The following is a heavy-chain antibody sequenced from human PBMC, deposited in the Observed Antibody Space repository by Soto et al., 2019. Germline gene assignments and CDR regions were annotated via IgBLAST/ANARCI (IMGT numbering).Heavy chain of an antibody. CDR1: GFTFSSYW. J-gene: IGHJ6*02. CDR3: ARGGDIVVVPAAIDYCYGMNV. V-gene: IGHV3-74*01. Sequence: GGSLRLSYAASGFTFSSYWMHWVRQAPGKGLVWVSRINSDGSSTSYADSVKGRFTISRDNAKNTLYLQMNSLRAEDTAVYYCARGGDIVVVPAAIDYCYGMNVGGQGTTVPVSS. CDR2: INSDGSST. D-gene: IGHD2-2*02.